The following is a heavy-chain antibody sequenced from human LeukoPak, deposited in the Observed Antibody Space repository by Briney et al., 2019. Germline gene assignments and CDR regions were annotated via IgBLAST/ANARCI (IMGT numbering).Heavy chain of an antibody. CDR1: GGSISSSY. CDR2: IYTSGST. Sequence: SETLSLTCTVSGGSISSSYWTWVRQPTGKGLEWIGRIYTSGSTNYNPSLKSRVTMSVDTSKNQFSLKLSSMTAADTAVYYCARSGFSGSYCFDSWGQGTLVTVSS. CDR3: ARSGFSGSYCFDS. J-gene: IGHJ4*02. V-gene: IGHV4-4*07. D-gene: IGHD3-10*01.